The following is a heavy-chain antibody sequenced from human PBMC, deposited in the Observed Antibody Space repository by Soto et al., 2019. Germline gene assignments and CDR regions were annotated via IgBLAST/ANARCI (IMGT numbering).Heavy chain of an antibody. CDR1: GYSITAGGYY. CDR3: ARMYSSGSGWFHP. CDR2: FYSGGSI. D-gene: IGHD3-22*01. V-gene: IGHV4-31*03. J-gene: IGHJ5*02. Sequence: LSLTCSVSGYSITAGGYYWSWIRQHPGKGLEWIGSFYSGGSIIYNPSLKSRVSISGDTSRNQFSMTLTSVTAADTALYYCARMYSSGSGWFHPWGQGTLVTVSS.